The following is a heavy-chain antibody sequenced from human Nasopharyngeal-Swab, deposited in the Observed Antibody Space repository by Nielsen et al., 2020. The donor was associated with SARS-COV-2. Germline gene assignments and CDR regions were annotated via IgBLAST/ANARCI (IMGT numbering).Heavy chain of an antibody. V-gene: IGHV4-59*13. CDR1: GGSISSYY. CDR2: IYYSGST. D-gene: IGHD3-3*01. Sequence: SETLSLTCTVSGGSISSYYWSWIRQPPGQGLEWIGYIYYSGSTNYNPSLKSRVTISVDTSKNQFSLKLSSVTAADPAVYYCARLSYDFWSGYFDYWGQGTLVTVSS. CDR3: ARLSYDFWSGYFDY. J-gene: IGHJ4*02.